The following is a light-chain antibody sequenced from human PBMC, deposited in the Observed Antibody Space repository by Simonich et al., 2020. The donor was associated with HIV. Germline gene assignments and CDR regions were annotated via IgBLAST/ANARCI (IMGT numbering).Light chain of an antibody. CDR1: QSVSRN. Sequence: EIVMTQSPATLSVSPGERATLSCRASQSVSRNLAWYQQKHGQAPRLLIHGASTRATGIPARFSGSGSGTEFTLTISSLQSEDFAVYYCQQYGSSPRTFGQGTKVEIK. CDR3: QQYGSSPRT. V-gene: IGKV3-15*01. J-gene: IGKJ1*01. CDR2: GAS.